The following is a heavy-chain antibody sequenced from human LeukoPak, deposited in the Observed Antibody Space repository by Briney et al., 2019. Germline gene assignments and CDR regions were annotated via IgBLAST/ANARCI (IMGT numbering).Heavy chain of an antibody. CDR3: ARAGLYYDFWSGYYHDAFDI. CDR2: IYTNGST. V-gene: IGHV4-4*07. CDR1: GGSISSYY. J-gene: IGHJ3*02. Sequence: TPSETLSLTCTVSGGSISSYYWSWIRQPAGKGLEWIGRIYTNGSTNYNPSLKSRVTISVDTSKNQFSLKLSSVTAADTAVYYCARAGLYYDFWSGYYHDAFDIWGQGTMVTVSS. D-gene: IGHD3-3*01.